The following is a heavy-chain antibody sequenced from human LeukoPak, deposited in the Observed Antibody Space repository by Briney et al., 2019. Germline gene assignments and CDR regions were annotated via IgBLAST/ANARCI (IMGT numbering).Heavy chain of an antibody. CDR2: INHSGST. CDR1: GGSFSGYY. V-gene: IGHV4-34*01. D-gene: IGHD2-21*02. CDR3: ASVVTAHDAFDI. Sequence: SETLSLTCAVYGGSFSGYYWSWIRQPPGKGLEWIGEINHSGSTNYNLSLKSRVTISVDTSKNQFSLKLSSVTAADTAVYYCASVVTAHDAFDIWGQGTMVTVSS. J-gene: IGHJ3*02.